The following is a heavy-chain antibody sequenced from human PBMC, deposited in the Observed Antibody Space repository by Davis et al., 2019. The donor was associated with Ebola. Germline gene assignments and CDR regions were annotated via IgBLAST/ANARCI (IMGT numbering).Heavy chain of an antibody. D-gene: IGHD3-22*01. CDR3: ARLNSGYRGDAFDI. CDR1: GFTFSSYS. V-gene: IGHV3-21*01. CDR2: ISSSSSYI. Sequence: GESLKISCAASGFTFSSYSMNWVRQAPGKGLEWVSSISSSSSYIYYADSVKGRFTISRDNAKNSLYLQMNSLRAEDTAVYYCARLNSGYRGDAFDIWGQGTMVTVSS. J-gene: IGHJ3*02.